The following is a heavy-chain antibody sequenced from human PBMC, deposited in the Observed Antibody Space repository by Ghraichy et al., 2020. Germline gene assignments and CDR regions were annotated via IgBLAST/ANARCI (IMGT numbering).Heavy chain of an antibody. J-gene: IGHJ4*01. D-gene: IGHD6-25*01. CDR3: ARDPAAWDY. CDR1: GFTFTNYW. V-gene: IGHV3-7*03. CDR2: INPDGSET. Sequence: GESLNISCVASGFTFTNYWMSWVRQAPGKGLEWVTNINPDGSETYLVDSVNGRFSVSRDNAKNSLYLDLNSLRVSDTTVYYCARDPAAWDYWGQGALVTVSS.